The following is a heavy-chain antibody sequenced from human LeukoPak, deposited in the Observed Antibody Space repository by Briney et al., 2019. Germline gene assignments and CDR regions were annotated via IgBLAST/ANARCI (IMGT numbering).Heavy chain of an antibody. V-gene: IGHV3-23*01. Sequence: GGSLRLSCAASGFTFSSYAMSWVRQAPGKGLEWVSAISGSGGNTYYADSVKGRFTISRDNSKNTLYLQMNSLRAEDTAVYYCAKTVRGVIHYFDYWGQGTLVTVSS. CDR3: AKTVRGVIHYFDY. J-gene: IGHJ4*02. D-gene: IGHD3-10*01. CDR1: GFTFSSYA. CDR2: ISGSGGNT.